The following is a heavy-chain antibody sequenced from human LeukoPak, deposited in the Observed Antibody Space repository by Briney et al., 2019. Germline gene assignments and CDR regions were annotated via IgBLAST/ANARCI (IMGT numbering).Heavy chain of an antibody. D-gene: IGHD7-27*01. J-gene: IGHJ5*02. CDR1: GLTLSSYA. CDR2: ISGGGASR. CDR3: AQEGFSGAYDH. Sequence: GGSLTLSCALSGLTLSSYAMSWARHAPGGGLEWVSAISGGGASRFHADSVKGRLTISRDHSKNTLYLQMNSLRAEDTAVYYCAQEGFSGAYDHWGQGTLVTVSS. V-gene: IGHV3-23*01.